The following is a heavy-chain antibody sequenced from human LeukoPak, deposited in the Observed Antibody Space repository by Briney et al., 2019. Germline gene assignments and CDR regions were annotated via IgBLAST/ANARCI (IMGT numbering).Heavy chain of an antibody. Sequence: PSETLSLTCAVYGGSFSGYYWSWIRQPPGKGLEWIGEINHSGSTNYNPSLKSRVTISVDTSKNQFSLKLSSMTAADTSVFFCARARGSSSGWGHYYYSLDVWGQGTTVTVSS. V-gene: IGHV4-34*01. CDR3: ARARGSSSGWGHYYYSLDV. CDR1: GGSFSGYY. CDR2: INHSGST. D-gene: IGHD6-19*01. J-gene: IGHJ6*02.